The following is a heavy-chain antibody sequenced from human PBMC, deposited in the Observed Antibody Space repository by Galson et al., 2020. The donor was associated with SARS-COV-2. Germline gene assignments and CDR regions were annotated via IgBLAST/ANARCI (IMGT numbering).Heavy chain of an antibody. CDR3: ATAPAVAGTPGNYYYYDGMDV. Sequence: ASVKVSCKVSGYTLTELSMHWVRQAPGNGLEWMGGFDPEDGETIYAPKFQGRVTMTEDTSTDTAYMELSSLRSEDTAVYYCATAPAVAGTPGNYYYYDGMDVGGRGTTVTGSS. J-gene: IGHJ6*02. D-gene: IGHD6-19*01. V-gene: IGHV1-24*01. CDR1: GYTLTELS. CDR2: FDPEDGET.